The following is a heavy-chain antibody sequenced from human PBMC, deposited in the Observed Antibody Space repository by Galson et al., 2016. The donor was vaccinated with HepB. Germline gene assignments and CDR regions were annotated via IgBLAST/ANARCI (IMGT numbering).Heavy chain of an antibody. D-gene: IGHD6-19*01. J-gene: IGHJ3*02. CDR3: ARMRYSSGWLDGFDI. CDR1: GIPFSISG. Sequence: SLRLSCAASGIPFSISGMHWVRQAPGKGLEWVSSISSGSSYTYYADSVKGRFTISRDNARNSLYLQMNSLRVEDTAVYYCARMRYSSGWLDGFDIWGQGTMVTVSS. V-gene: IGHV3-21*01. CDR2: ISSGSSYT.